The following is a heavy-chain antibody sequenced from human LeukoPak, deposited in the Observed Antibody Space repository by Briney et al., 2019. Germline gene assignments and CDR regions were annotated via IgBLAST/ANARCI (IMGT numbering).Heavy chain of an antibody. D-gene: IGHD3-3*01. CDR2: IYYSGST. J-gene: IGHJ6*03. Sequence: SETLSLTCTVSGGSISSYYWSWIRQPPGKGLEWIGYIYYSGSTNYNPSLKSRVTISADTSKNQFSLKLSSVTAADTAVYYCARVKGVRFLEWLLKGGYYYMDVWGKGTTVTVSS. V-gene: IGHV4-59*01. CDR1: GGSISSYY. CDR3: ARVKGVRFLEWLLKGGYYYMDV.